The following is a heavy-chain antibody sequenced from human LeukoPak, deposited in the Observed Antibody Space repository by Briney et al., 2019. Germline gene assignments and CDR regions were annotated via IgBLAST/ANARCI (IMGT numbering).Heavy chain of an antibody. J-gene: IGHJ5*02. Sequence: GGSLRLSCAASGFTFSSYSMNWVRQAPGKGLEWVSSISSSSSYIYYADSVKGRFTISRDNAKNSLYLQMNSLRAEDTAVYYCARGVRLELPGPMFDPWGQGTLVTVSS. CDR2: ISSSSSYI. D-gene: IGHD1-7*01. CDR3: ARGVRLELPGPMFDP. V-gene: IGHV3-21*01. CDR1: GFTFSSYS.